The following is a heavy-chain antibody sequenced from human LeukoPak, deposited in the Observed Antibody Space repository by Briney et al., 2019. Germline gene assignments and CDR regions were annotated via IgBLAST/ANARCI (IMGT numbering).Heavy chain of an antibody. CDR1: GYTFTGYY. CDR3: AGGDRPNDYYYYYMDV. J-gene: IGHJ6*03. CDR2: INPNSGGT. V-gene: IGHV1-2*02. D-gene: IGHD3-16*02. Sequence: ASVKVSCKASGYTFTGYYMHWVRQAPGQGLEWMGWINPNSGGTNYAQKFQGRVTMTRDTSISTAYMELSRLRSDDTAVYYCAGGDRPNDYYYYYMDVWGKGTTVTVSS.